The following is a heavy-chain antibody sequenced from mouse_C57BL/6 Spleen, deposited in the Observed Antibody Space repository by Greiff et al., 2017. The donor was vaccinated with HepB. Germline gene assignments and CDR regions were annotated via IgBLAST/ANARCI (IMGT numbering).Heavy chain of an antibody. CDR1: GYTFTDYY. Sequence: EVMLVESGPVLVKPGASVKMSCKASGYTFTDYYMNWVKQSHGKSLEWIGVINPYNGGTSYNQKFKGKATLTVDKSSSTAYMELNSLTSEDSAVYYCARDYGSSHDYWGQGTTLTVSS. D-gene: IGHD1-1*01. V-gene: IGHV1-19*01. CDR2: INPYNGGT. J-gene: IGHJ2*01. CDR3: ARDYGSSHDY.